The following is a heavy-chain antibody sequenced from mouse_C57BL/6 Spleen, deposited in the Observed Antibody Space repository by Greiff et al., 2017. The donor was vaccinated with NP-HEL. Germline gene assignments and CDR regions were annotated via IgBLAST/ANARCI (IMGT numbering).Heavy chain of an antibody. D-gene: IGHD2-3*01. CDR1: GFTFSSYA. V-gene: IGHV5-4*01. J-gene: IGHJ4*01. Sequence: EVQGVESGGGLVKPGGSLKLSCAASGFTFSSYAMSWVRQTPEQRLEWVATISDGGSYTYYPDNVKGRFTISRDNAKNNLYLQMSHLKSEDTAMYYCARDGGYYPHYYAMDYWGQGTSVTVSS. CDR2: ISDGGSYT. CDR3: ARDGGYYPHYYAMDY.